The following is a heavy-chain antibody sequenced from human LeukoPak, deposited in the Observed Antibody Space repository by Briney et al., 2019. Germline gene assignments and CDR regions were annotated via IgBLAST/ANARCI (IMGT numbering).Heavy chain of an antibody. D-gene: IGHD3-22*01. CDR3: ARRWSYYYDSSGYYSTYWYFDL. CDR1: GYRFTTYW. J-gene: IGHJ2*01. CDR2: IHPGDSDT. Sequence: GESLRISCKASGYRFTTYWIGWVRQVPGKGLEWMGAIHPGDSDTRYSPSFQGQVTISADKSISTASLQWSSLKASDTAMYYCARRWSYYYDSSGYYSTYWYFDLWGRGTLVTVSS. V-gene: IGHV5-51*01.